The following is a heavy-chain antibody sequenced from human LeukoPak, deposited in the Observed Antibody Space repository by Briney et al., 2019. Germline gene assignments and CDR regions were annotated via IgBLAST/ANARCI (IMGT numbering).Heavy chain of an antibody. Sequence: GGSLRLSCAASGFTFSSYDIHWVRQAAGEGLEWVSAIGSGGDPFYSGSVKGRFPTSRENAKNSLYLQMNSLRAGDPAVYYCARGTSSGFDYWGQGTLVTVSS. CDR2: IGSGGDP. V-gene: IGHV3-13*05. J-gene: IGHJ4*02. CDR3: ARGTSSGFDY. D-gene: IGHD6-19*01. CDR1: GFTFSSYD.